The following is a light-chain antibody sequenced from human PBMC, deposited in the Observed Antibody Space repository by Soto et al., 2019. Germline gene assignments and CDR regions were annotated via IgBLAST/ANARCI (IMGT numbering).Light chain of an antibody. CDR1: SGSIASNY. V-gene: IGLV6-57*01. J-gene: IGLJ1*01. CDR2: EDN. CDR3: QSYDSSSYV. Sequence: NFMLTQPHSVSASPGKTVTISCTRSSGSIASNYVQWYQQRPGSYPTTLIYEDNQRPSGVPDRFSGSIDSSSNSASLTISGLKTEDEADDYCQSYDSSSYVLGTGTKVTVL.